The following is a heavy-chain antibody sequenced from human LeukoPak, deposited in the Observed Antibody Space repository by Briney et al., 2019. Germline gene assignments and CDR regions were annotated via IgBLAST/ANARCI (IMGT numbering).Heavy chain of an antibody. D-gene: IGHD2-8*01. CDR2: IKSKTDGGTT. J-gene: IGHJ6*02. Sequence: GGSLRLSCAASGFTFSNAWMRWVRQAPGKGLEWVGRIKSKTDGGTTDYAAPVKGRFTISRDDSKNTLYLQMNSLKTEDTAVYYCTTDSMVYYYYYYGMDVWGQGTTVTVSS. V-gene: IGHV3-15*01. CDR1: GFTFSNAW. CDR3: TTDSMVYYYYYYGMDV.